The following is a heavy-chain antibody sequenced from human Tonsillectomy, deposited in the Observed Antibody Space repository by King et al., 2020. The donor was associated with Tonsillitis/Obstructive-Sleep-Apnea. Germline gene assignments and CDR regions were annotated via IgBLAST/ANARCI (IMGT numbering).Heavy chain of an antibody. J-gene: IGHJ3*01. CDR2: IFPGDSDT. CDR1: GYSFTTYW. CDR3: ARTYYYDSSGYLNALDV. V-gene: IGHV5-51*01. Sequence: VKLVESGAEVKKPGESLKISCKVSGYSFTTYWIDWVRQMPGKGLEWMGIIFPGDSDTRYSPSFEGQVTFSADKSISTAYLQWSSLKASDTAMYYCARTYYYDSSGYLNALDVWGQGTMVTVSS. D-gene: IGHD3-22*01.